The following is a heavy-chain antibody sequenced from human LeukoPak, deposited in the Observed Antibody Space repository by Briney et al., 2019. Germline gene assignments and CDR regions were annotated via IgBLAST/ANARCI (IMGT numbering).Heavy chain of an antibody. CDR2: IYHSGST. CDR3: ARESPDILTGYYAFDI. Sequence: SGTLSLTCAVSGGSISSSNWWSWVRQPPGKGLEWIGEIYHSGSTNYNPSLKSRVTTSVDKSKNQFSLKLSSVTAADTAVYYCARESPDILTGYYAFDIWGQGTMVTVSS. V-gene: IGHV4-4*02. D-gene: IGHD3-9*01. J-gene: IGHJ3*02. CDR1: GGSISSSNW.